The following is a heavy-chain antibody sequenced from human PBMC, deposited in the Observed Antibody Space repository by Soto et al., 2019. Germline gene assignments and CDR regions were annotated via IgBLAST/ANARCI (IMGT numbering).Heavy chain of an antibody. CDR1: GGTFSTYT. V-gene: IGHV1-69*02. CDR3: AKGKWELPVDWFDP. D-gene: IGHD1-26*01. CDR2: IIPILDIA. Sequence: QVQLVQSGAEVKKPGSSVKVSCQASGGTFSTYTISWVRQAPGQRLEWMGRIIPILDIAHYARKFQGRVTITADKSTSTTYMALNSLRSDDTAVYFCAKGKWELPVDWFDPWGQGTLVTVSS. J-gene: IGHJ5*02.